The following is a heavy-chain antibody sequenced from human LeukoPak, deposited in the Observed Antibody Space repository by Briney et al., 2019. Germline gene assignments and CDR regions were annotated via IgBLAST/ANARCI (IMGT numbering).Heavy chain of an antibody. CDR2: ISSSSSYI. CDR3: AREMAVTGRNDY. J-gene: IGHJ4*02. CDR1: GFTFSSYS. D-gene: IGHD4-11*01. V-gene: IGHV3-21*01. Sequence: GGSLRLSCAASGFTFSSYSMNWVRQAPGKGLEWVSSISSSSSYIYYADSVKGRFTISRDNAKNSLYLQMNSLRAEDTAVCYCAREMAVTGRNDYWGQGTLVTVSS.